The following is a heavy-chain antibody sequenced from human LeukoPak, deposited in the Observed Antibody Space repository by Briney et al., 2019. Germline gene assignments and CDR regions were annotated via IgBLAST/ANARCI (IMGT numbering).Heavy chain of an antibody. CDR1: GFTFSSYG. D-gene: IGHD3-3*01. V-gene: IGHV3-33*06. CDR2: IWYDGGNK. Sequence: GRSLRLSCAASGFTFSSYGMHRVRQAPGKGLEWVAVIWYDGGNKYYADSVKGRFTISRDNSKNTLYLQMNSLRAEDTAVYYCAKGRVRFLEWLPFDYWGQGTLVTVSS. CDR3: AKGRVRFLEWLPFDY. J-gene: IGHJ4*02.